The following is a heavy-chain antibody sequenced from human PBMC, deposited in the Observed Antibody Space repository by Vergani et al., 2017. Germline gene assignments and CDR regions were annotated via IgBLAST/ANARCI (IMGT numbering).Heavy chain of an antibody. J-gene: IGHJ4*02. D-gene: IGHD1-26*01. Sequence: QVQLQESGPGLVKPSETLSLTCTVSGGSISNYWSWIRQPPGKGLEWIGYIYYSGSTNYNPSLKSRVTISVDTSKNQFSLKLSSVTAADTAVYYCARERPRSLISGSYYYFDNWGQGTLVTVSS. CDR1: GGSISNY. V-gene: IGHV4-59*01. CDR2: IYYSGST. CDR3: ARERPRSLISGSYYYFDN.